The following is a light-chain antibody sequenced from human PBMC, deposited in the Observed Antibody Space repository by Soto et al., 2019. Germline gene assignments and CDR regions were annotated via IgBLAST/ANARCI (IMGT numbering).Light chain of an antibody. CDR1: INDVGGYNY. CDR3: SSYAGSNNLGV. Sequence: QSALTQPPSASGSPGQSVTISCTGTINDVGGYNYVSWYQQLPGKAPKLMIYEVSKRPSGVPDRFSGSKSGNMASLTVSGLQAEDEADYYCSSYAGSNNLGVFGGGTKLTVL. J-gene: IGLJ3*02. V-gene: IGLV2-8*01. CDR2: EVS.